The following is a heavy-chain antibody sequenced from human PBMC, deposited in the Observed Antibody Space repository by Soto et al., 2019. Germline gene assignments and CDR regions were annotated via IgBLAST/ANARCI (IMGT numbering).Heavy chain of an antibody. J-gene: IGHJ6*02. CDR3: ARDKQVTTVTKYYYYYGMDV. D-gene: IGHD4-17*01. V-gene: IGHV3-33*01. Sequence: GGSLRLSCAASGFTFSSYGMHWVRQAPGKGLEWVAVIWYDGSNKYYANSVKGRFTISRDNSKNTLYLQMNSLRAEDTAVYYCARDKQVTTVTKYYYYYGMDVWGQGTTVTVSS. CDR2: IWYDGSNK. CDR1: GFTFSSYG.